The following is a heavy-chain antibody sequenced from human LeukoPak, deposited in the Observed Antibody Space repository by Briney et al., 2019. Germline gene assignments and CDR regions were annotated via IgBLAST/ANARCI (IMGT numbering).Heavy chain of an antibody. CDR1: GFTFSNYW. J-gene: IGHJ4*02. D-gene: IGHD3-10*01. V-gene: IGHV3-74*01. CDR3: ARDLFGSGSYYLYYFDY. CDR2: IDDDGSTTT. Sequence: AGGSLRLSCAASGFTFSNYWMHWVRQAPGKGLMWVSHIDDDGSTTTAYADSVKGRFTISRDNAKNTVYLQMNSLRAEDTAVYYCARDLFGSGSYYLYYFDYWGQGTLVTVSS.